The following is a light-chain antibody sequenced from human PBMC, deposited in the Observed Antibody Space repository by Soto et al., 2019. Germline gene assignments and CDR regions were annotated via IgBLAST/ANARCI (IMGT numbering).Light chain of an antibody. CDR2: EVN. V-gene: IGLV2-14*01. Sequence: QSALTQPASVSGSPGQSITISCTGTSSDVGGYNYVSWYQQHPAKAPKLMIYEVNNRPSGVSNRFSGSKSGNTASLTISGLQAEDEADYYCSSYTSSSPFVFGTGTKGTVL. CDR1: SSDVGGYNY. CDR3: SSYTSSSPFV. J-gene: IGLJ1*01.